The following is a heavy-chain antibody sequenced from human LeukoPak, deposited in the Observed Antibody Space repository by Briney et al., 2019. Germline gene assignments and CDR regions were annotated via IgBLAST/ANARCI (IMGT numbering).Heavy chain of an antibody. V-gene: IGHV4-39*07. CDR1: GDSIRSSSYY. CDR2: IYYNGST. J-gene: IGHJ3*02. Sequence: SETLSLTCTVSGDSIRSSSYYWGWIRQPPGKGLEWIGSIYYNGSTYHNPSLKSRVTISVDTSKNQFSLNLTSVTAADTAMYYCARVAERTWLPYDAAFDIWGLGTMVTVSS. D-gene: IGHD3-9*01. CDR3: ARVAERTWLPYDAAFDI.